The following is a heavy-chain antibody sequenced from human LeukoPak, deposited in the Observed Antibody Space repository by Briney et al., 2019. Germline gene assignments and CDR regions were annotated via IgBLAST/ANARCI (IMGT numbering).Heavy chain of an antibody. D-gene: IGHD2-15*01. V-gene: IGHV3-48*03. J-gene: IGHJ4*02. CDR3: ARDSRHYSGGSCNGGFDS. CDR2: MGTGASSI. CDR1: GFTFSGFE. Sequence: QTGGSLRLSCVASGFTFSGFEMNWVRQAPGKGLEWVSFMGTGASSIYYADSVKGRFTISRDNAKNSLYLQMNSLRAEDTAVYYCARDSRHYSGGSCNGGFDSWGQGTLVTVSS.